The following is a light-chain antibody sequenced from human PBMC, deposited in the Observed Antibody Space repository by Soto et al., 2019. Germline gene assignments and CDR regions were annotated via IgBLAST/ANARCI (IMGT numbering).Light chain of an antibody. J-gene: IGKJ5*01. CDR2: GAS. CDR3: QQRNVWPPVT. CDR1: QSVSGH. Sequence: EIVMTQSPATLSVSPGERVTLSCRASQSVSGHLAWYQQKPGQAPRLIISGASTRATGIPARFSGSGSGTEFTLTISSLQSEDFAVYYCQQRNVWPPVTFGQGTRLEI. V-gene: IGKV3-15*01.